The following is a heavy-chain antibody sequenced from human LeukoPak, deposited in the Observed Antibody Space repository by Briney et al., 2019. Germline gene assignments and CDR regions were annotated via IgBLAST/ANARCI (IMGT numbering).Heavy chain of an antibody. CDR3: AREARYFDWLWDAFDI. CDR1: GFTVSSNY. Sequence: GGSLRLSCTVAGFTVSSNYMSWVRQAPGKGLEWVSVIYGGGSTYYADAVSGRFIISRDNSKNTLYLQMNSLRAEDTAVYYCAREARYFDWLWDAFDIWGQGTMVTVSS. D-gene: IGHD3-9*01. J-gene: IGHJ3*02. CDR2: IYGGGST. V-gene: IGHV3-53*01.